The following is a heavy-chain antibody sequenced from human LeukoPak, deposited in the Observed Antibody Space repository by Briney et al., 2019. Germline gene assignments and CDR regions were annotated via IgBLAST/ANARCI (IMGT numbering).Heavy chain of an antibody. J-gene: IGHJ5*02. V-gene: IGHV4-39*01. CDR2: IYYSGST. CDR1: GGSISSSSYY. Sequence: PSETLSLTCTVSGGSISSSSYYWGWIRQPPGKGLEWIGSIYYSGSTYYNPSLKSRVTISVDTSKNQFSLKLSSVTAADTAVYYRAPIAAAGTEYWFDPWGQGTLVTVSS. CDR3: APIAAAGTEYWFDP. D-gene: IGHD6-13*01.